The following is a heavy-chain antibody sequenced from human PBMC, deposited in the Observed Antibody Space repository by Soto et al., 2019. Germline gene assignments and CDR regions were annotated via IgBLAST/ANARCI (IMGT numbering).Heavy chain of an antibody. V-gene: IGHV4-4*02. J-gene: IGHJ4*02. D-gene: IGHD4-4*01. CDR1: GGSMYTSNW. Sequence: KASETLSLTCAVSGGSMYTSNWWSWVRQSPGKGLEWIGQIFHSGAANYNLSLKSRVTISVDKSENQFSLKMSSVTAADTAVYYCASLGTTVTSFDSWGQGTLVTVSS. CDR3: ASLGTTVTSFDS. CDR2: IFHSGAA.